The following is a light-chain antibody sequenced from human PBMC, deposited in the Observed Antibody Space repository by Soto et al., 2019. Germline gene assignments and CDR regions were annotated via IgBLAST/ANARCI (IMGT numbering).Light chain of an antibody. V-gene: IGLV2-14*01. CDR2: EVS. CDR1: SSDVGGYNY. J-gene: IGLJ1*01. CDR3: FSYTSSNTLV. Sequence: QSALTQPASVSGSPGQSITISCTGTSSDVGGYNYVPWYQQHPGKAPKFMIYEVSNRPSGVSNRFSGSKSGNTASLTISGLQAEDEADYYCFSYTSSNTLVFGTGTKLTVL.